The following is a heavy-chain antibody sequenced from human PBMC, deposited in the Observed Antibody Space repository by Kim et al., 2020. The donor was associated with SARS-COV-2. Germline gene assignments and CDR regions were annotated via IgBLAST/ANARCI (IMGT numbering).Heavy chain of an antibody. D-gene: IGHD4-17*01. Sequence: SETLSLTCTVSGDYITSSHWSWIRQPPGKGLEWIGYAFYSGTTSYNPSLKSRVTISVDTSKNQFSLQLSSVTAADTAVYYCARHDFGAKKIDYWGRGTLV. J-gene: IGHJ4*02. CDR3: ARHDFGAKKIDY. CDR2: AFYSGTT. V-gene: IGHV4-59*01. CDR1: GDYITSSH.